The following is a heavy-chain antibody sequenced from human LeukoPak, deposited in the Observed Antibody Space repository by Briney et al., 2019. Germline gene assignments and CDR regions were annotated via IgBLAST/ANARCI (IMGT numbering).Heavy chain of an antibody. V-gene: IGHV1-46*03. CDR3: ASSSNVSGLKRFPPHH. CDR1: GYTFTSYY. Sequence: ASVKVSCKASGYTFTSYYMHWVRQAPGQGLEWTGIINPSGGSTSYAQKFQGRVTMTRDTSTSTVYMELSSLRSEDTAVYYCASSSNVSGLKRFPPHHWGQGTLVTVSS. CDR2: INPSGGST. J-gene: IGHJ5*02. D-gene: IGHD3-3*01.